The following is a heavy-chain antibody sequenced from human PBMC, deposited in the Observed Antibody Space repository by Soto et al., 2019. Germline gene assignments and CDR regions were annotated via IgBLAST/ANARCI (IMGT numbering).Heavy chain of an antibody. D-gene: IGHD2-2*01. CDR3: AREGYCSSTSCYSFDY. J-gene: IGHJ4*02. Sequence: GGSLRLSCAASGFTFSSYSMNWVRQAPGKGLEWVSSISSSSSYIYYADSVKGRFTISRDNAKNSLYLQMGSLRAEDMAVYYCAREGYCSSTSCYSFDYWGQGTLVTVSS. CDR2: ISSSSSYI. CDR1: GFTFSSYS. V-gene: IGHV3-21*01.